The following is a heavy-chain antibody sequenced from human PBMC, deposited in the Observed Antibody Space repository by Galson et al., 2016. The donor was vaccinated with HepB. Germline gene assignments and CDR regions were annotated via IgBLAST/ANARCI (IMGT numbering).Heavy chain of an antibody. D-gene: IGHD5-12*01. CDR2: IYSSGTT. Sequence: SETLSLTCSVSGGSVNSGSFHWSWIRQPPGKGLEWIGYIYSSGTTTYNPSLQSRVTISIDTSKNQFFLTLTSVTAADTAVYYCAKQNQWLRNGYFDYWGQGTLVTVSS. J-gene: IGHJ4*02. CDR3: AKQNQWLRNGYFDY. CDR1: GGSVNSGSFH. V-gene: IGHV4-61*01.